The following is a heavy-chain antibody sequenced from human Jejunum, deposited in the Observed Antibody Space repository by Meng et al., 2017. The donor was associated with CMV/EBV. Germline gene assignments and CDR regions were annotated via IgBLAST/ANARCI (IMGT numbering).Heavy chain of an antibody. CDR3: TANFGNNYGFWDS. D-gene: IGHD5-18*01. Sequence: VHGVESRGGVFRPGGCLRLSCSASGFTLSSTWMHWVRQAPGEGLVWVLRINSDGSSVNYADFVKGRFTISRDNAKNTLFLQLNSLRAEDTAVYYCTANFGNNYGFWDSWGQGTLVTVSS. CDR2: INSDGSSV. V-gene: IGHV3-74*01. CDR1: GFTLSSTW. J-gene: IGHJ5*01.